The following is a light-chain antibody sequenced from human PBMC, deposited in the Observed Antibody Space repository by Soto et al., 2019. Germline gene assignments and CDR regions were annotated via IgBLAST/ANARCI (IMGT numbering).Light chain of an antibody. CDR3: QTYDTGVSGSI. CDR1: SSNIGAGYD. V-gene: IGLV1-40*01. CDR2: GNI. Sequence: QSVLTQPPSVSGAPGQRVALSCAGTSSNIGAGYDVHWYQHLPGTAPKLLIFGNINRPAGVPDRFSGSKSGTSASLAISGRQAADEGYYYCQTYDTGVSGSIFGGGTKVTVL. J-gene: IGLJ2*01.